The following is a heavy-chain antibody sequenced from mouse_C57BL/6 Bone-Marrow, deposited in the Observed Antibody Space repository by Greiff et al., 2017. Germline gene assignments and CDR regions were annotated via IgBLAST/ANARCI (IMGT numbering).Heavy chain of an antibody. D-gene: IGHD6-5*01. Sequence: VQLQQSGAELVKPGASVKMSCKASGYTFTTYPIEWMKQNHGKSLEWIGNFHPYNGDTMYNEKFKGKATLTVDKSSSTVYMELSRLTSEYTAVYYCARRGLCEHAMDDWGPGTSVTVSS. CDR2: FHPYNGDT. CDR1: GYTFTTYP. CDR3: ARRGLCEHAMDD. J-gene: IGHJ4*01. V-gene: IGHV1-47*01.